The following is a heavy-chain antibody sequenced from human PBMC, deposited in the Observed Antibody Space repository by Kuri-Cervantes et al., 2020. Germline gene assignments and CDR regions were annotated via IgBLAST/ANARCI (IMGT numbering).Heavy chain of an antibody. CDR3: ASSRGATQYYYYYYGMDV. D-gene: IGHD1-26*01. CDR2: ISAYNGNT. Sequence: ASVKVSCKASGYTFTSYGISWVRQAPGQGLEWMGWISAYNGNTNYAQKLQGRVTMTTDTSTSTAYMELRSLRSDDTAVYYCASSRGATQYYYYYYGMDVWGQGTTVTCYS. CDR1: GYTFTSYG. V-gene: IGHV1-18*01. J-gene: IGHJ6*01.